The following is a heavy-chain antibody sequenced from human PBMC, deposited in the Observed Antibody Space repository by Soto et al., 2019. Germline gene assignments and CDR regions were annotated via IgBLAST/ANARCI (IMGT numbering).Heavy chain of an antibody. Sequence: GGSLRLSCEASGFTFSDNYMNWIRQAPGKGLEWVSYISKRGDTTYYADSVKGRFTISRDNAKKSVFLQMDSLRVEDTAVYYCAKPLRLPQGHWGQGTLVTVSS. D-gene: IGHD2-15*01. CDR3: AKPLRLPQGH. CDR1: GFTFSDNY. J-gene: IGHJ4*02. CDR2: ISKRGDTT. V-gene: IGHV3-11*01.